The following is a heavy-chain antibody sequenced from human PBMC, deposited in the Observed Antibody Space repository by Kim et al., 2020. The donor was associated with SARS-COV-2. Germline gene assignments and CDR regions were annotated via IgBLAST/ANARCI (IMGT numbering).Heavy chain of an antibody. Sequence: GGSLRLSCVASGFTFTTYDMTWVRQAPGKGLEWVSVIGGSAGITHYADSVKGRFTISRDTSKNTLYLQMNSLRAEDTAVYYCVKRPGHGYAFDIWGQGTMVTVSS. V-gene: IGHV3-23*01. J-gene: IGHJ3*02. CDR3: VKRPGHGYAFDI. CDR2: IGGSAGIT. CDR1: GFTFTTYD. D-gene: IGHD2-2*03.